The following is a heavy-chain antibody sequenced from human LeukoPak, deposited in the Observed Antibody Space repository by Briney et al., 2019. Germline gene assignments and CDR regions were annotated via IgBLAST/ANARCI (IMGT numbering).Heavy chain of an antibody. J-gene: IGHJ5*02. Sequence: GGSLRLSCAASGFTFSSYAMSWVRQAPGKGLEWVSYISSSGSTIYYADSVKGRFTISRDNAKNSLYLQMNSLRAEDTAVYYCARGGGITMVRGVTASNWFDPWGQGTLVTVSS. D-gene: IGHD3-10*01. CDR3: ARGGGITMVRGVTASNWFDP. V-gene: IGHV3-48*04. CDR2: ISSSGSTI. CDR1: GFTFSSYA.